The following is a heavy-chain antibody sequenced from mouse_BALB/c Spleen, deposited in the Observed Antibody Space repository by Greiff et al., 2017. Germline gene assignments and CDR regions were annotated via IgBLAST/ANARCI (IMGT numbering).Heavy chain of an antibody. CDR1: GYTFTDYN. J-gene: IGHJ1*01. CDR2: IYPYNGGT. V-gene: IGHV1S29*02. D-gene: IGHD1-1*01. Sequence: VQLQQSGPELVKPGASVKISCKASGYTFTDYNMHWVKQSHGKSLEWIGYIYPYNGGTGYNQKFKSKATLTVDNSSSTAYMELRSLTSEDSAVYYCARYYYGSSPSYWYFDVWGAGTTVTVSS. CDR3: ARYYYGSSPSYWYFDV.